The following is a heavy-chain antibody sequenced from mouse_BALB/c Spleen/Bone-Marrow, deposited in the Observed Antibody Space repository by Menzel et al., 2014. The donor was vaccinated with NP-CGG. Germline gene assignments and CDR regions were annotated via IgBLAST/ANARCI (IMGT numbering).Heavy chain of an antibody. Sequence: VMLVESGPGLVQPSQSLSITCTVSGFSLTSYGVHWVRQSPGKGLEWLGVIWSGGSTGYNAAFISRLSISKDNSKSQVFIKMNSLQTNDTAIYNCAKKGYGGYFGVWGAGATVAVSS. CDR1: GFSLTSYG. D-gene: IGHD2-14*01. V-gene: IGHV2-2*02. CDR2: IWSGGST. CDR3: AKKGYGGYFGV. J-gene: IGHJ1*01.